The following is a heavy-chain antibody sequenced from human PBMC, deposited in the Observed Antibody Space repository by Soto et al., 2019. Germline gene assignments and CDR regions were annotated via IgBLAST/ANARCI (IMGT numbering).Heavy chain of an antibody. CDR3: ARDSYCSDY. V-gene: IGHV1-46*03. CDR2: MIPTDGST. CDR1: GYTFSDYH. J-gene: IGHJ4*02. D-gene: IGHD2-15*01. Sequence: ASVKVSCKTSGYTFSDYHIHWVRQAPGQGLEWVGRMIPTDGSTMYAQKFQGRVTLTRDTSTSTAYMELTSLRFEVTACYYCARDSYCSDYWGQGTQVTVSS.